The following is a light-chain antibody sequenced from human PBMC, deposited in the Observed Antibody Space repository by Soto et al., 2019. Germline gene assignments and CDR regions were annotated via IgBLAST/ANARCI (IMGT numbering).Light chain of an antibody. CDR2: AAS. CDR3: QQSYRTPPIT. CDR1: QSISSY. Sequence: IEMTQSPSSLSASVGDRVTITCRASQSISSYLNWYQKKPGKAPKLLIYAASSLQSGFPSRFSGSGSRTDLTLTISSLQTEDFANYYCQQSYRTPPITFGQGTRLYI. V-gene: IGKV1-39*01. J-gene: IGKJ5*01.